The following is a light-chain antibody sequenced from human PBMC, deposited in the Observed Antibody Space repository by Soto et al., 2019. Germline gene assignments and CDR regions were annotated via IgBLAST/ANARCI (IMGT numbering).Light chain of an antibody. CDR3: QQYNNWPLT. CDR2: GAS. V-gene: IGKV3-15*01. CDR1: QSVSSN. Sequence: EIVMTQSPATLSVSPGERATLSCRASQSVSSNLAWYQQKPGQAPRLLIYGASTRATGIPARFSGSESGTEFTLTISSLQSEDFAVYYCQQYNNWPLTLGGGTKVEIQ. J-gene: IGKJ4*01.